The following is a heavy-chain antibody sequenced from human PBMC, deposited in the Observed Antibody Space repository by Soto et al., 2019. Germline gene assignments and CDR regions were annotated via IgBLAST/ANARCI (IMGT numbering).Heavy chain of an antibody. D-gene: IGHD6-13*01. Sequence: GESLKISCKGSGYSFSSYWIGWGRQMPGKGLEWMGIIYPGDSDTRYSPSFQGQVTISADKSISTAYLQWCSLKASDTAMYYCSRCCSSNSGYLHCGPGNLLPISS. J-gene: IGHJ4*02. CDR2: IYPGDSDT. CDR3: SRCCSSNSGYLH. CDR1: GYSFSSYW. V-gene: IGHV5-51*01.